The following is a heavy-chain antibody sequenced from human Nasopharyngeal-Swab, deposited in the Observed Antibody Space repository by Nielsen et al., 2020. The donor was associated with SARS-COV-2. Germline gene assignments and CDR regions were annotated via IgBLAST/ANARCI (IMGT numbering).Heavy chain of an antibody. J-gene: IGHJ4*02. D-gene: IGHD4-17*01. CDR2: ITPHSRGT. CDR3: ARDDYGDYGYFGH. CDR1: GYTLTGYY. V-gene: IGHV1-2*02. Sequence: ASVKVSCKASGYTLTGYYMPWVRQAPGQGLEWMGWITPHSRGTKYAQKFQGRVTMTSDTSINTAYMELRRLRSDDTAVYYCARDDYGDYGYFGHWGQGTLVTVSS.